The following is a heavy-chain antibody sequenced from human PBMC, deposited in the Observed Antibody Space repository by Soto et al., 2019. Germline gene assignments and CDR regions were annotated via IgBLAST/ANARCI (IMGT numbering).Heavy chain of an antibody. CDR1: GFTFSSCS. V-gene: IGHV3-48*01. CDR2: ISSSSGTI. J-gene: IGHJ4*02. CDR3: XXDXXXXXXXXPCDY. Sequence: EVQLVESGGGLVQPGGSLRLSCAASGFTFSSCSMNWVRQXPGKGLXXVSYISSSSGTIYYADSVKGRFTISRDNAKNSLYLQMDSLXGEXTAVXYXXXDXXXXXXXXPCDYWGQGTLVTVSS.